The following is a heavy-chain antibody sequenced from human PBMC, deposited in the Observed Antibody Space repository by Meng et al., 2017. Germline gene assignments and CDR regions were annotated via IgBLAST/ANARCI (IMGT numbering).Heavy chain of an antibody. V-gene: IGHV4-34*01. D-gene: IGHD6-6*01. Sequence: SETLSLTCAVYGGSFSGYYWSWIRQPPGKGLEWIGEINHSGSTNYNPSLKSRVTISVDTSKNQFPLKLSSVTAADTAVYYCARGRGYSSSSAGYWGQGTLVTVSS. CDR3: ARGRGYSSSSAGY. CDR2: INHSGST. CDR1: GGSFSGYY. J-gene: IGHJ4*02.